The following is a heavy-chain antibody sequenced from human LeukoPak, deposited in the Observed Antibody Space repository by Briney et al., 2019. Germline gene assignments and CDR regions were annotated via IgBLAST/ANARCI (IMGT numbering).Heavy chain of an antibody. V-gene: IGHV4-30-4*01. Sequence: SETLSLTCTVSGGSISSGDYYWSWIRQPPGKGLEWIGYIYYSGSTYYNPSLKSRVTISVDTSKDQFSLKLSSVTAADTAVYYCARDLLNEGNHLDYWGQGTLVTVSS. D-gene: IGHD4-23*01. CDR2: IYYSGST. J-gene: IGHJ4*02. CDR1: GGSISSGDYY. CDR3: ARDLLNEGNHLDY.